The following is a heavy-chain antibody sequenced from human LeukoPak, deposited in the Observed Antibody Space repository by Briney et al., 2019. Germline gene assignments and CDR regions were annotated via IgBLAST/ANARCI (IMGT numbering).Heavy chain of an antibody. J-gene: IGHJ3*02. CDR3: ARRKSRAFDI. CDR1: GGSISSYY. Sequence: PSETLSLTCTVSGGSISSYYWSWIRQPPGKGLEWIGYIYTSGSTNYNPSLKSRVTISVDTSKNQFSLKRSSVTAADTAVYYCARRKSRAFDIWGQGTMVTVSS. CDR2: IYTSGST. V-gene: IGHV4-4*09.